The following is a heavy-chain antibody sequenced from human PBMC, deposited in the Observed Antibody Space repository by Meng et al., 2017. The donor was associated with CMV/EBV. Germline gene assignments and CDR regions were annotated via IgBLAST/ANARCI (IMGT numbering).Heavy chain of an antibody. CDR2: IIPIFGTA. J-gene: IGHJ4*02. CDR3: ARAPLQVEMATMGNYFDY. CDR1: GYPFPCYY. Sequence: SVQVSFQASGYPFPCYYMPWVRQAPGQGLEWMGGIIPIFGTANYAQKFQGRVTITTDESTSTAYMELSSLRSEDTAVYYCARAPLQVEMATMGNYFDYWGQGTLVTVSS. D-gene: IGHD5-24*01. V-gene: IGHV1-69*05.